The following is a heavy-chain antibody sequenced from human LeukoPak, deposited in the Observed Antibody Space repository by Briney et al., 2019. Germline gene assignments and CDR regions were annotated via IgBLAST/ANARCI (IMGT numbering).Heavy chain of an antibody. CDR3: ARPTKGGRFGDHAFDI. V-gene: IGHV5-51*01. D-gene: IGHD3-10*01. CDR1: EYSFPNYC. Sequence: GESLKISCKHSEYSFPNYCIGWVRQMPGKGLEWMGIIYPGDSDTKYSPSFQGQVTISADKSINTAYLQWSSLKASDTAMYYCARPTKGGRFGDHAFDIWGQGTMVTVSS. CDR2: IYPGDSDT. J-gene: IGHJ3*02.